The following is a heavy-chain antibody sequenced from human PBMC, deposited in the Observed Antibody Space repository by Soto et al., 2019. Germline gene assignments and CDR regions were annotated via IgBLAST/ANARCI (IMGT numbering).Heavy chain of an antibody. CDR3: ASDPYYYDSDY. CDR1: GFTFSDHY. Sequence: LRLSCAASGFTFSDHYMTWIRQAPGKGLEWVSYISGSGTTIYYTDPVKGRFTVSRDNAKDSVYLQMNSLRAEDTAVYYCASDPYYYDSDYWGQGTLVTVSS. V-gene: IGHV3-11*01. J-gene: IGHJ4*02. CDR2: ISGSGTTI. D-gene: IGHD3-10*01.